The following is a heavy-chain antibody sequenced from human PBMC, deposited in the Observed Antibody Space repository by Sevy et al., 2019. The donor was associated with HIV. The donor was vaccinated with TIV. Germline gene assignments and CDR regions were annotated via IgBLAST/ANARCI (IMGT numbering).Heavy chain of an antibody. D-gene: IGHD5-12*01. CDR1: GGSVSSGSYY. J-gene: IGHJ5*02. V-gene: IGHV4-61*01. CDR2: IYYSGST. CDR3: ARDSGYWFDP. Sequence: SETLSLTCTVSGGSVSSGSYYWSWIRQPPGKGLEWFGYIYYSGSTNYNPSLKSRVTISVDTSKNQFSLKLSSVTAADTAVYYCARDSGYWFDPWGQGTLVTVSS.